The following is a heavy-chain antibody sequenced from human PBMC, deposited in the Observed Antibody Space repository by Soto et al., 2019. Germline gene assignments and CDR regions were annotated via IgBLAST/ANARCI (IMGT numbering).Heavy chain of an antibody. D-gene: IGHD6-6*01. CDR2: IDPSDSYT. CDR1: GYSFTSYW. Sequence: GESLKISCKGSGYSFTSYWISWVRQMPGKGLEWMGRIDPSDSYTNYSPSFQGHATISADKSISTAYLQWSSLKASDTAMYYCARLRSRYSSSSGWFDPWGQGTLVTVSS. J-gene: IGHJ5*02. V-gene: IGHV5-10-1*01. CDR3: ARLRSRYSSSSGWFDP.